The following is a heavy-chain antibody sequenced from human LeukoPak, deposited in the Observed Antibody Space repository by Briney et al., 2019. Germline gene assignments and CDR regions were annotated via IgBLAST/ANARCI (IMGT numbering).Heavy chain of an antibody. CDR1: GGTFSSYA. V-gene: IGHV1-69*13. CDR2: IIPIFGTA. D-gene: IGHD3-10*01. J-gene: IGHJ4*02. CDR3: ARAPHYGSGSYCDY. Sequence: ASVKVSCKASGGTFSSYAISWVRQAPGQGLEWMGGIIPIFGTANYAQKFQGRVTITADEFTSTAYMELSSLRSEDTAVYYCARAPHYGSGSYCDYWGQGTLVTVSS.